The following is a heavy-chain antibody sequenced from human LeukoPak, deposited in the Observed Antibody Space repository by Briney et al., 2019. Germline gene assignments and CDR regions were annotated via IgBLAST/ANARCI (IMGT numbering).Heavy chain of an antibody. Sequence: PSETLSLTCTVSDGSINSYYWNWIRQPAGKGLEWIGRIYTTGSTNYNPSLKSRVSISVDKSKSQFSLKLSSVTAADTAVYYCARHVHCTAGSCRDYWGQGTLVTVSS. V-gene: IGHV4-4*07. CDR2: IYTTGST. CDR3: ARHVHCTAGSCRDY. D-gene: IGHD2-15*01. J-gene: IGHJ4*02. CDR1: DGSINSYY.